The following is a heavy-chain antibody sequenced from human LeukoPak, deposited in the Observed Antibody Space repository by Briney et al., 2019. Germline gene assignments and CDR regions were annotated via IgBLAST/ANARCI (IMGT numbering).Heavy chain of an antibody. CDR3: ARDPCSGGSRYYYYYYMDV. CDR2: ISSSSSYI. D-gene: IGHD2-15*01. J-gene: IGHJ6*03. CDR1: GFTFSSYS. V-gene: IGHV3-21*01. Sequence: PGGSLRLPCAASGFTFSSYSMNWVRQAPGKGLEWVSSISSSSSYIYYADSVKGRFTISRDNAKNSLYLQMNSLRAEDTAVYYCARDPCSGGSRYYYYYYMDVWGKGTTVTISS.